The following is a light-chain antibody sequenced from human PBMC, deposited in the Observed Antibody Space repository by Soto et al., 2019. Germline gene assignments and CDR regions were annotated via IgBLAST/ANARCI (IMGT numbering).Light chain of an antibody. CDR3: SSYTSSTNGV. J-gene: IGLJ3*02. Sequence: QSVLTQPASVSGSPGQSITISCTGTSSDVGGYNYVSWYQQHPGKAPKLMIYDVSNRPSGVSNRFSGSESGNTASLTISGLQAEDEADYYCSSYTSSTNGVFGGGTKLTVL. CDR1: SSDVGGYNY. V-gene: IGLV2-14*01. CDR2: DVS.